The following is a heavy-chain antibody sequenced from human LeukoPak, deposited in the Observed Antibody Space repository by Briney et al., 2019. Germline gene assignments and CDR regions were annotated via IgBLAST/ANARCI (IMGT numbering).Heavy chain of an antibody. CDR2: MNPNSANT. CDR1: GYTFSTYD. CDR3: ARAIRYQLPSDY. Sequence: ASVKVSCKTSGYTFSTYDINWLRQAAGQGLEWMGWMNPNSANTGFAQKFQGRAAITRDTSTATAYLELSGLTSEDTAVYYCARAIRYQLPSDYWGQETLVTVSS. D-gene: IGHD2-2*01. J-gene: IGHJ4*02. V-gene: IGHV1-8*02.